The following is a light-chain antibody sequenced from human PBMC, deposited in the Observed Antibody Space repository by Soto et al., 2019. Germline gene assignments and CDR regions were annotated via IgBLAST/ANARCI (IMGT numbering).Light chain of an antibody. CDR1: QTVRNN. V-gene: IGKV3-15*01. CDR2: GAS. J-gene: IGKJ1*01. Sequence: EFVLTQSPGTLSLSPGERATLSCRASQTVRNNYLAWYQQKPGQAPRLLIYGASTRATGIPARFSGSGSGTEFTLTISSLQSEDFAVHYCQQYNNWPPVWTFGQGTKVDIK. CDR3: QQYNNWPPVWT.